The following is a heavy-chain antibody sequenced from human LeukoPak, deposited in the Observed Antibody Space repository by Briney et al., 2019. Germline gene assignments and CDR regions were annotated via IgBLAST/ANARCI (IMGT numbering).Heavy chain of an antibody. V-gene: IGHV4-59*01. D-gene: IGHD3-10*01. CDR3: ARGAGSVAFGI. J-gene: IGHJ3*02. CDR1: GDSLSTYY. CDR2: IYYSGIT. Sequence: PSETLSLTCIVSGDSLSTYYWSWIRQSPGKGLEWIGYIYYSGITNYNPSLQSRVTISADTSKNQFSLSLTSVTAADTAVYYCARGAGSVAFGIWGQGTVVTVSS.